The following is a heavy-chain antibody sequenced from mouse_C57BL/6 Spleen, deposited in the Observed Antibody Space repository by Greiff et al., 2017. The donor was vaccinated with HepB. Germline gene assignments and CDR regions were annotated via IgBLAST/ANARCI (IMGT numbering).Heavy chain of an antibody. J-gene: IGHJ1*03. V-gene: IGHV14-4*01. CDR2: IDPENGDT. Sequence: VQLQQSGAELVRPGASVKLSCTASGFNIKDDYMHWVKQRPEQGLEWIGWIDPENGDTEYASKFQGKATITADTSSNTAYLQLSSLTSEDTAVYYCTGGSLHWYFDVWGTGTTVTVSS. CDR3: TGGSLHWYFDV. CDR1: GFNIKDDY. D-gene: IGHD6-1*01.